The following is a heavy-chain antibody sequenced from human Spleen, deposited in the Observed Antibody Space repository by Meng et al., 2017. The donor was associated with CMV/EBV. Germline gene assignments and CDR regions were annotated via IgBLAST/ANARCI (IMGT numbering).Heavy chain of an antibody. CDR2: IYYIGST. CDR1: GGSISSSSYY. J-gene: IGHJ4*02. V-gene: IGHV4-39*07. D-gene: IGHD3-3*01. CDR3: ARDDSYDFWSGYYPNYFDY. Sequence: SETLSLTCTVPGGSISSSSYYWGWIRQPPGKGLEWIGSIYYIGSTYYNPSLKSRVTISVDTSKNQFSLKLSSVTAADTAVYYCARDDSYDFWSGYYPNYFDYWGQGTLVTVSS.